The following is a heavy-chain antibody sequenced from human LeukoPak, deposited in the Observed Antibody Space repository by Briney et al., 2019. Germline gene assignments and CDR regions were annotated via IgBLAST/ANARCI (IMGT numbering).Heavy chain of an antibody. CDR3: ASGDILTGYYKFDY. J-gene: IGHJ4*02. Sequence: SGTLSLTCAVSGGSISSSNWWSWIRQPPGKGLEWIGSIYHSGSTYYNPSLKSRVTISVDTSKNQFSLKLSSVTAADTAVYYCASGDILTGYYKFDYWGQGTLVTVSS. CDR1: GGSISSSNW. D-gene: IGHD3-9*01. V-gene: IGHV4-4*02. CDR2: IYHSGST.